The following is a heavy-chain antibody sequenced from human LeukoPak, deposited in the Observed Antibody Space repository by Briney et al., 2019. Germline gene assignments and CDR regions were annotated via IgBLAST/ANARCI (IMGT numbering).Heavy chain of an antibody. D-gene: IGHD2-2*01. CDR3: AKDSVPAAVNWFDP. V-gene: IGHV3-30*02. Sequence: GGSLRLSCAASGFTFSNAWMSWVRQAPGKGLEWVAFIRYDGSNKYYADSVKGRFTISRDNSKNTLYLQMNSLRAEDTAVYYCAKDSVPAAVNWFDPWGQGTLVTVSS. CDR2: IRYDGSNK. J-gene: IGHJ5*02. CDR1: GFTFSNAW.